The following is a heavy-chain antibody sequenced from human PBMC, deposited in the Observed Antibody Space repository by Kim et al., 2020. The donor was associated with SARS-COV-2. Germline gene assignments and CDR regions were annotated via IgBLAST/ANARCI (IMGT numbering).Heavy chain of an antibody. CDR3: ERRECNSVWWYVALYY. CDR1: GGSLSSSSCY. D-gene: IGHD2-15*01. CDR2: ANDSGNY. J-gene: IGHJ4*01. V-gene: IGHV4-39*02. Sequence: SETLSLTCTVSGGSLSSSSCYWGWLRQPPGQGRYWIGTANDSGNYYYTPYRKSTIPVSMSTTKNPLYLKLGSVADADTAFCSCERRECNSVWWYVALYY.